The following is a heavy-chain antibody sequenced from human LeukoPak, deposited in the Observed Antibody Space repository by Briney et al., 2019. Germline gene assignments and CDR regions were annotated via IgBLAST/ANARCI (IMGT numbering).Heavy chain of an antibody. J-gene: IGHJ6*04. Sequence: SETLSLTCAVYGGSFSGYYWSWIRQPPGKGLEWIGEINHSGSTNYNPSLKSRVTISVDTSKNQFSLTLSSVAAADTAVYYCAREGTAAPWGMDVWGKGTTVTVSS. D-gene: IGHD2-2*01. CDR2: INHSGST. CDR1: GGSFSGYY. CDR3: AREGTAAPWGMDV. V-gene: IGHV4-34*01.